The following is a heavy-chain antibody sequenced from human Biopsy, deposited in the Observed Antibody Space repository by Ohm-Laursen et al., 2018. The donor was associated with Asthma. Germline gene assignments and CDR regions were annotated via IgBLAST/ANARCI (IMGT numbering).Heavy chain of an antibody. V-gene: IGHV4-59*01. CDR3: VRAVRNEQWLAPFDY. Sequence: PSETLSLTCSVYGGSISSFYWSWIRQSPEKGLEWMGYVYWTGSTNYNPSLKSQITMSVDTSKNRMFLELTSVTAADTAIYYCVRAVRNEQWLAPFDYWGQGKPVTVSS. J-gene: IGHJ4*02. CDR1: GGSISSFY. D-gene: IGHD6-19*01. CDR2: VYWTGST.